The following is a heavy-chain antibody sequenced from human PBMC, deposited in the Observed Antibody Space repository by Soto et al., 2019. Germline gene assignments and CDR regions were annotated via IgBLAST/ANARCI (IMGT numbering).Heavy chain of an antibody. D-gene: IGHD2-2*01. CDR1: GFTFSSYG. CDR3: AKKGDIVVVPAAYMDV. V-gene: IGHV3-30*18. J-gene: IGHJ6*03. Sequence: QVQLVESGGGVVQPGRSLRLSCAASGFTFSSYGMRWVRQAPGKGLEWVAVISYDGSNKYYADSVKGRFTISRDNSKNTLYLQMNSLRAEDTAVYYCAKKGDIVVVPAAYMDVWGKGTTVTVSS. CDR2: ISYDGSNK.